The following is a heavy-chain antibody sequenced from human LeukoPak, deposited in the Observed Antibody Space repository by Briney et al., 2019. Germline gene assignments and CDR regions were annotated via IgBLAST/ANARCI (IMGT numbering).Heavy chain of an antibody. CDR2: INPSGGST. CDR1: GYTFTNSY. V-gene: IGHV1-46*01. D-gene: IGHD3-10*01. CDR3: ARDPYGSGSYYSHFDY. J-gene: IGHJ4*02. Sequence: ASVKVSCKASGYTFTNSYIHWVRRAPGQGLEWMGIINPSGGSTSYPQKFQGRVTVTRDTSTSTVYMELSSLRSEDTAVYYCARDPYGSGSYYSHFDYWGQGTLVTVSS.